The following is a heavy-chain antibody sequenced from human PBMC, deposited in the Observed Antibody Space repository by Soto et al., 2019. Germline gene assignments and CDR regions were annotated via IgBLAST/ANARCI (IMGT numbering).Heavy chain of an antibody. CDR3: AKEKTYSSGWDGMDV. J-gene: IGHJ6*02. Sequence: EVQLLESGGGLVQPGGSLRLSCAASGFAFSSYAMSWVRQAPGKGLEWVSAISGSGGSTYYADSVKGRFTISRDNSKNTQYVQMNSLRAEDTAVYYCAKEKTYSSGWDGMDVWGQGTTVTVSS. CDR2: ISGSGGST. CDR1: GFAFSSYA. V-gene: IGHV3-23*01. D-gene: IGHD6-19*01.